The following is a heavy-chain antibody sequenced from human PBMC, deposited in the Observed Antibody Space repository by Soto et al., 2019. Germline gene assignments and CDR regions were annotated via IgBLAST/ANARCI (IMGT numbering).Heavy chain of an antibody. Sequence: GGSLRLSCAASGFTFSSYGMHWVRQAPGKGLEWVAVISYDGSNKYYADSVKGRFTISRDNSKNTLYLQMNSLRAEDTAVYYCARLRVYGSGRGYNWFDPCGQGTLVTVSS. CDR1: GFTFSSYG. J-gene: IGHJ5*02. CDR3: ARLRVYGSGRGYNWFDP. D-gene: IGHD3-10*01. CDR2: ISYDGSNK. V-gene: IGHV3-30*03.